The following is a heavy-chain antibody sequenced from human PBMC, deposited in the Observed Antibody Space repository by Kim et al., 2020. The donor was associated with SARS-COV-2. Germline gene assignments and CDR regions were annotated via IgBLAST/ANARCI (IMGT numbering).Heavy chain of an antibody. CDR1: GFTFTSSA. CDR3: AAVSLWELLDRSGLGDY. J-gene: IGHJ4*02. CDR2: IVVGSGNT. D-gene: IGHD1-26*01. Sequence: SVKVSCKASGFTFTSSAVQWVRQARGQRLEWIGWIVVGSGNTNYAQKFQERVTITRDMSTSTAYMELSSLRSEDTAVYYCAAVSLWELLDRSGLGDYWGQGTLVTVSS. V-gene: IGHV1-58*01.